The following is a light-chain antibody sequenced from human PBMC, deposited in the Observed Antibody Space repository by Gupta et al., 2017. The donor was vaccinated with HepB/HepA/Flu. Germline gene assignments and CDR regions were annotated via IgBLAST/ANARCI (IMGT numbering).Light chain of an antibody. V-gene: IGLV3-1*01. CDR1: KLEDKY. CDR3: QAWDGSAAV. J-gene: IGLJ1*01. CDR2: KDI. Sequence: SYXLSQPPSVSVSPGQTVSISCSGDKLEDKYVSWYQQRPGQSPVLVIFKDIKRPSEIPERFSGSNSGNTATLTISGAQALDEADYFCQAWDGSAAVFGAGTKVTVL.